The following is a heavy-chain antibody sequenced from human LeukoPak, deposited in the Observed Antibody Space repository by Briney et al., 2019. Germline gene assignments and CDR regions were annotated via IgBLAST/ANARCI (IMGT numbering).Heavy chain of an antibody. V-gene: IGHV3-33*01. D-gene: IGHD1-14*01. Sequence: GRPLRLSCASQGITFSSFGMHWLRQAPGKGLEWVAFIWYDGSNKYYADSVKGRFTISRDNSKNTLYLQMNSLRAEDTAVYYCARDGTLTAGPFDPWGRGTLVTVSS. CDR3: ARDGTLTAGPFDP. CDR2: IWYDGSNK. CDR1: GITFSSFG. J-gene: IGHJ5*02.